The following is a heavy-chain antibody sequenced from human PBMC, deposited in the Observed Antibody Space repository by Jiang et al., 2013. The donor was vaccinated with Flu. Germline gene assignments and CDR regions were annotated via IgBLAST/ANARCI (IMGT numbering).Heavy chain of an antibody. CDR1: GFTFSSYG. Sequence: VQLVESGGGVVQPGRSLRLSCAASGFTFSSYGMHWARQAPDKGLEWVAFISYDERNNYYADSVKGRFTISRDNSKNTLFLQMNSLRAEDTALYYCAKDPFDYWGQGILVSVSS. CDR2: ISYDERNN. J-gene: IGHJ4*02. V-gene: IGHV3-30*18. CDR3: AKDPFDY.